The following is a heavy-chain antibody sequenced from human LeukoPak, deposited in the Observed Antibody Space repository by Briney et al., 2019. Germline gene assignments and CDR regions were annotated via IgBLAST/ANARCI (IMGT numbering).Heavy chain of an antibody. CDR2: IYSGGST. V-gene: IGHV3-53*01. Sequence: GGSLRLSCAASGFTVSSNYMSWVRQAPGKGLEWVSVIYSGGSTYYADSVKGRFTISRDNSKNTLYLQMNSLRAEDTAVYYCARDQPDYGGTGIDYWGQGSLLTVSS. D-gene: IGHD4-23*01. CDR1: GFTVSSNY. J-gene: IGHJ4*02. CDR3: ARDQPDYGGTGIDY.